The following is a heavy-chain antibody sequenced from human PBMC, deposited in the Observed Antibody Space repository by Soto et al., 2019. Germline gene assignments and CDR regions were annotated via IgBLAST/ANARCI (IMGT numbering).Heavy chain of an antibody. V-gene: IGHV4-59*01. D-gene: IGHD2-8*01. J-gene: IGHJ5*02. Sequence: QVQLQESGPGLVKSSETLSLTCTVSGASSSSYYWSWIRQPPGKGLEWIGYMNDFGRTIYNPSLKSRVPLSLDTSKNQFSLKLTSVIAADTAVYYCARSFCRDAVRCNWFDPWGQGTLVTVSS. CDR3: ARSFCRDAVRCNWFDP. CDR1: GASSSSYY. CDR2: MNDFGRT.